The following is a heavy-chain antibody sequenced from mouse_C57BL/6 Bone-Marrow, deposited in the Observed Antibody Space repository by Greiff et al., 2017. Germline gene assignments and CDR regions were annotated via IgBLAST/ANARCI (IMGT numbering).Heavy chain of an antibody. CDR3: ARFTTVVADD. CDR1: GYTFTSYG. CDR2: IYPRSGST. V-gene: IGHV1-81*01. J-gene: IGHJ2*01. Sequence: VKLMESGAELARPGASVKLSCKASGYTFTSYGISWVKQRTGQGLEWIGEIYPRSGSTYYNEKFKGKATLTADKSSSTAYMELRSLTSEDSAVYFCARFTTVVADDWGQGTTLTVSS. D-gene: IGHD1-1*01.